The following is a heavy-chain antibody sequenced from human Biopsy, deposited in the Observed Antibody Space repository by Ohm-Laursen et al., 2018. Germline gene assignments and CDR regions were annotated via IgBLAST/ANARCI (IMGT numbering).Heavy chain of an antibody. J-gene: IGHJ4*02. CDR3: VRGGSGSFPFDY. CDR2: FFPSGTT. D-gene: IGHD3-10*01. CDR1: GGSINSYY. Sequence: GTLSLTCTVSGGSINSYYWSWMRQPAGKGLEWIGRFFPSGTTNYSPSLNNRVTMSVDTSKNQFSLRLTSVTAADTAVYYCVRGGSGSFPFDYWGPGTLVTVSS. V-gene: IGHV4-4*07.